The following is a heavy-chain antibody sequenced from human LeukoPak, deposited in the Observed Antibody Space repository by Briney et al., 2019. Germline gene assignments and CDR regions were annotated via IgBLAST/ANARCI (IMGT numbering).Heavy chain of an antibody. Sequence: PGGSLRLSCAASGFTFSSYGMHWVRQAPGKGLEWVAVIWYGGSNKYYADSVKGRFTISRDNSKNTLYLQMNSLRAEDTAVYYCARQVVPAALLYYYYYYMDVWGKGTTVTVSS. D-gene: IGHD2-2*01. CDR1: GFTFSSYG. CDR3: ARQVVPAALLYYYYYYMDV. V-gene: IGHV3-33*01. CDR2: IWYGGSNK. J-gene: IGHJ6*03.